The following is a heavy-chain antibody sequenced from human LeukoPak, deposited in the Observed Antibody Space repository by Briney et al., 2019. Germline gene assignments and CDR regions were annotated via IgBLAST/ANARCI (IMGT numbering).Heavy chain of an antibody. CDR2: LSNTGSDI. V-gene: IGHV3-11*01. J-gene: IGHJ4*02. Sequence: SGGSLRLSCTASGFTLSNHYMTWIRQAPGKGLEYISYLSNTGSDIFYADSVKGRFSISRDNAKNSLYLQMNSLRAEDTAVYYCARGHWGLDCWGQGTLVTVSS. D-gene: IGHD7-27*01. CDR1: GFTLSNHY. CDR3: ARGHWGLDC.